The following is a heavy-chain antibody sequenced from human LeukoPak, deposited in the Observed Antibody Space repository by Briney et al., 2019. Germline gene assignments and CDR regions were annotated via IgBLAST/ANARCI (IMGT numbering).Heavy chain of an antibody. V-gene: IGHV4-59*08. CDR3: ARTYCSGGSCHFDY. J-gene: IGHJ4*02. CDR2: IFYSGTT. CDR1: GGSIRIYY. D-gene: IGHD2-15*01. Sequence: SETLSLTCAVSGGSIRIYYWSWIRQPPGKGLGWGGYIFYSGTTDSNPSLKSRVTISVDASKNQFSLKLSSVTAADTAVYYCARTYCSGGSCHFDYWGQGTLVTVSS.